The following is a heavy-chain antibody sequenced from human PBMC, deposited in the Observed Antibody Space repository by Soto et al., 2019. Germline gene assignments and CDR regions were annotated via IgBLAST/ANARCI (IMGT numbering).Heavy chain of an antibody. V-gene: IGHV4-61*01. Sequence: SETLSLTCTVSGGSVSSGSYYWSWIRQPPGKGLEWIGYIYYSGSTNYNPSLKSRVTISVDTSKNQFSLKLSSVTAADTAVYYCARDPDFGFGELFSQDAFDIWGQGTMVTVSS. CDR2: IYYSGST. CDR1: GGSVSSGSYY. J-gene: IGHJ3*02. D-gene: IGHD3-10*01. CDR3: ARDPDFGFGELFSQDAFDI.